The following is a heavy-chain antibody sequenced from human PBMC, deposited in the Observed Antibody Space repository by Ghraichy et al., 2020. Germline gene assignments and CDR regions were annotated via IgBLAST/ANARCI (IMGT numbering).Heavy chain of an antibody. CDR1: GDSISSSSYY. V-gene: IGHV4-39*01. Sequence: LSLTCTVSGDSISSSSYYWGWIRQPPGKGLEWIGSIYYSGSTYYNPSLKSRVTISVDTSKNQFSLKLSSVTAADTAVYYCARPALYGWYFDLWGRGTLVTVSS. J-gene: IGHJ2*01. CDR3: ARPALYGWYFDL. CDR2: IYYSGST. D-gene: IGHD2-2*01.